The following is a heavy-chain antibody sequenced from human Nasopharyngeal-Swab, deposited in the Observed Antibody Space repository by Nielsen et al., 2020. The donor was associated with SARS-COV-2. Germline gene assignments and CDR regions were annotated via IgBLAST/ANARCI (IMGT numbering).Heavy chain of an antibody. D-gene: IGHD6-19*01. CDR2: IYPGDSDT. CDR3: ARQGAVAGYYYYYMDV. Sequence: GGSLRLSRTGSGYSLTSYWIGWVRQIPGKGLEWMGIIYPGDSDTRYSPSFQGQVTISADKSISTAYLQWSSLKASDTAMYYCARQGAVAGYYYYYMDVWGKGTTVTVSS. CDR1: GYSLTSYW. J-gene: IGHJ6*03. V-gene: IGHV5-51*01.